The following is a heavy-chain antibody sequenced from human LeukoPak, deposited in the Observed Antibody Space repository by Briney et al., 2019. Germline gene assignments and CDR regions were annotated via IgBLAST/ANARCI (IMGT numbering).Heavy chain of an antibody. D-gene: IGHD3-10*01. CDR2: IYHSGNT. Sequence: SETLSLTCAVSGYSISSAYYWGWIRQPPGKGLEWTGIIYHSGNTYYNPSLKSRVTIAVDTSKNQFSLKVSSVTAADTAVYYCARQHPPPRISLVRGVEYWGQGTLVTVSS. V-gene: IGHV4-38-2*01. J-gene: IGHJ4*02. CDR3: ARQHPPPRISLVRGVEY. CDR1: GYSISSAYY.